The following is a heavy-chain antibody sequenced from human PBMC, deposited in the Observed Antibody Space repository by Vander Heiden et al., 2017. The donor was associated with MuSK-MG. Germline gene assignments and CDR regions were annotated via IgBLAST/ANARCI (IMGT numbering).Heavy chain of an antibody. V-gene: IGHV4-59*08. Sequence: QVQLQESGPGLVNPSETLSLTCTVSGGSISSYYWSWIRQPPGKGLEWIGYIYYSGSTNYNPSLKSRVTISVDTSKNQFSLKLSSVTAADTAVYYCARRLPVEMATIYYYYYGMDVWGQGTTVTVSS. CDR2: IYYSGST. CDR3: ARRLPVEMATIYYYYYGMDV. D-gene: IGHD5-12*01. CDR1: GGSISSYY. J-gene: IGHJ6*02.